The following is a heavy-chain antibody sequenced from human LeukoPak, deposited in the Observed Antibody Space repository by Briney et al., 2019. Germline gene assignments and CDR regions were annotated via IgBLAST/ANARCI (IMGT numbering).Heavy chain of an antibody. CDR1: GFTFGTYG. V-gene: IGHV3-48*02. CDR2: ISSSATTT. CDR3: ARSFVVVPATMDF. D-gene: IGHD2-2*01. J-gene: IGHJ4*02. Sequence: RGSLRLSCAASGFTFGTYGMNWVRQAPGKGLEWVSHISSSATTTYYADSVKGRFTISRDNAKNSLYLQLSSLRDEDTALYYCARSFVVVPATMDFWGQGTLITVSS.